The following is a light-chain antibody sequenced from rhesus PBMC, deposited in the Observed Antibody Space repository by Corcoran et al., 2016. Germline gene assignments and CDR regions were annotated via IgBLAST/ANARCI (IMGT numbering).Light chain of an antibody. V-gene: IGKV4-1*01. Sequence: DIVMTQSPDSLAVSLGERVTINCKSSQSLLYSSNNKNYLAWYQQKPGQAPKLLLYWASTRESGVPTRFSGSGSGTDFTLTISGLQAEDVAVYFCQQYYSTPLTFGGGTKVEIK. CDR2: WAS. CDR1: QSLLYSSNNKNY. CDR3: QQYYSTPLT. J-gene: IGKJ4*01.